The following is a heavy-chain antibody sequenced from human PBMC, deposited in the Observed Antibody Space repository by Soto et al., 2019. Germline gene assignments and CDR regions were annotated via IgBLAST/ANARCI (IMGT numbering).Heavy chain of an antibody. CDR3: ASFYDSSGYYYNY. CDR1: GGCIRSSNW. CDR2: IYHSGSS. D-gene: IGHD3-22*01. V-gene: IGHV4-4*02. Sequence: SETLSLTCAVSGGCIRSSNWWSWVRQPPGKGLEWIGAIYHSGSSNSNPSLKRRVTIPVAKCKNQFSLKRSSATAADAAVDSFASFYDSSGYYYNYWGQRTLVTV. J-gene: IGHJ4*02.